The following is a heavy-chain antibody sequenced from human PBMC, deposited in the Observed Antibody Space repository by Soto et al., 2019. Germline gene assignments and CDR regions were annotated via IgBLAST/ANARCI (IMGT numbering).Heavy chain of an antibody. J-gene: IGHJ4*02. Sequence: HPGGSLRLSCAASGFTFSSYAMSWVRQAPGKGLEWVSAISGSGGSTYYADSLKGRFTISRDSSKNTLYLQMNSLRAEDTAVYYCAKESGSGWFYYFDYWGQGTLXTVSS. CDR2: ISGSGGST. D-gene: IGHD6-19*01. V-gene: IGHV3-23*01. CDR1: GFTFSSYA. CDR3: AKESGSGWFYYFDY.